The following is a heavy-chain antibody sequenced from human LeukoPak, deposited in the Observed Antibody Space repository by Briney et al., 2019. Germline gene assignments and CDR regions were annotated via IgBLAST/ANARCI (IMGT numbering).Heavy chain of an antibody. V-gene: IGHV3-30*02. J-gene: IGHJ6*03. Sequence: GGSLRLSCAASGFTFSSYGMHWVRQAPGKGLEWVAFIRYDGSNKYYADSVKGRFTISRDNSKNTLYLQMNSLRAEDTAVYYCARAGRGGFGELFPRGYYYYYMDVWGKGTTVTISS. CDR3: ARAGRGGFGELFPRGYYYYYMDV. D-gene: IGHD3-10*01. CDR2: IRYDGSNK. CDR1: GFTFSSYG.